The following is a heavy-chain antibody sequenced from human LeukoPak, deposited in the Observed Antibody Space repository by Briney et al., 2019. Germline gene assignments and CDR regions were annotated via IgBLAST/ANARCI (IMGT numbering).Heavy chain of an antibody. J-gene: IGHJ4*02. V-gene: IGHV1-69*05. D-gene: IGHD3-10*01. Sequence: SVKVSCKASGGTFSSYAISWVRQAPGQGLEWMGRIIPIFGTANYAQKFQGRVTITTDESTSTAYMELSSLRSEDTAVYYCAIDPYYYGSGSTDYWGQGTLVTVSS. CDR2: IIPIFGTA. CDR1: GGTFSSYA. CDR3: AIDPYYYGSGSTDY.